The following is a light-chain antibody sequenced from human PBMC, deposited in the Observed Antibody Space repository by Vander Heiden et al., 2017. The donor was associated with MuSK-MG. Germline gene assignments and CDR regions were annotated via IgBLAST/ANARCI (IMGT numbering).Light chain of an antibody. CDR2: YKSDSDK. V-gene: IGLV5-45*03. J-gene: IGLJ2*01. CDR3: MIWHSSAVV. CDR1: SGINVGTYR. Sequence: QAVLTQPSSLSASPGASASLTCTLRSGINVGTYRIYWYQQKPGSPPQYLLRYKSDSDKQQGSGGPSRFSGSKDASANAGILLLSGLQSEEEADYYCMIWHSSAVVFGGGTKRTVL.